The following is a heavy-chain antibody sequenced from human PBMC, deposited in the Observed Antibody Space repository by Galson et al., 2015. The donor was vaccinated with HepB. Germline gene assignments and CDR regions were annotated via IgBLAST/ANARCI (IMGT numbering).Heavy chain of an antibody. CDR2: ISFDGSNK. V-gene: IGHV3-33*08. Sequence: SLRLSCAASRFMFSNYGMHWVRQAPGKGLEWVALISFDGSNKYYADSVKGRFTISRDNSKSTLYLQMNSLRAEDTAVYYCARDLGRRAAAGYPYYYGMDVWGQGTTVAASS. J-gene: IGHJ6*02. CDR1: RFMFSNYG. CDR3: ARDLGRRAAAGYPYYYGMDV. D-gene: IGHD6-13*01.